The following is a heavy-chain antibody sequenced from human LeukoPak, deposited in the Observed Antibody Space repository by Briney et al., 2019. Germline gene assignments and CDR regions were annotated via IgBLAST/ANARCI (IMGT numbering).Heavy chain of an antibody. V-gene: IGHV1-2*06. Sequence: ASVTVSCKASGYTFTGYYVHWVRQAPGQGLEWMGRINPNSGGTNYAQKFQGRVTMTRDTSISTAYMELSRLRSDDTAVYYCARDKCPYYDTPNDAFDIWGQGTMVTVSS. D-gene: IGHD3-22*01. CDR2: INPNSGGT. CDR3: ARDKCPYYDTPNDAFDI. J-gene: IGHJ3*02. CDR1: GYTFTGYY.